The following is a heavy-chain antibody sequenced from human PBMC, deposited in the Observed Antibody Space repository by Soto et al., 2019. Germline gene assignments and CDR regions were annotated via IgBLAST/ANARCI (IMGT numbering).Heavy chain of an antibody. J-gene: IGHJ3*02. CDR1: GFTFSSYG. V-gene: IGHV3-30*18. CDR2: ISYDGSNK. Sequence: VQLVESGGGVVQPGRSLRLSCAASGFTFSSYGMHWVRQAPGKGLEWVAVISYDGSNKYYADSVKGRFTISRDNSKNTLYLQMNSLRAEDTAVYYCAKDQTYCYDSSATDGFDIWGQGTMVTVSS. CDR3: AKDQTYCYDSSATDGFDI. D-gene: IGHD3-22*01.